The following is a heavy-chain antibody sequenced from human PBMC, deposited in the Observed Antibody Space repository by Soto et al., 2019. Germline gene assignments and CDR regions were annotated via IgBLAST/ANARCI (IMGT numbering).Heavy chain of an antibody. J-gene: IGHJ4*02. CDR2: ISKDGGST. V-gene: IGHV3-23*01. Sequence: EVQLLESGGGLVQPGGSLRLSCAASGFTFSSFAMNWVRQAPGKGLEWVSAISKDGGSTYYADSVKGRFAISRDNSKNPLSLHVNSLNVADTALYCCAREGYYIFDYWGQGTLVTVSS. CDR3: AREGYYIFDY. CDR1: GFTFSSFA. D-gene: IGHD3-10*01.